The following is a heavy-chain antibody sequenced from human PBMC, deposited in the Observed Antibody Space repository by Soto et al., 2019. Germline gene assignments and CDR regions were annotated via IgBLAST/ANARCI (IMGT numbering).Heavy chain of an antibody. J-gene: IGHJ4*02. Sequence: GASWKVSRKASGYTFSNYGISWGRPAPGKRLEWMGWISAYNGNTNYAQKLQGRVTMTTDTSTSTAYMELRSLRSDDTAVYYCARDVDYDFWSGFAKIDYWGQGTLVTVSS. CDR2: ISAYNGNT. CDR1: GYTFSNYG. D-gene: IGHD3-3*01. V-gene: IGHV1-18*01. CDR3: ARDVDYDFWSGFAKIDY.